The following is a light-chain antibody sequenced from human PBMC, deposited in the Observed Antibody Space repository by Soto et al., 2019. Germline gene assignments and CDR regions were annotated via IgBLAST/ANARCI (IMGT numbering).Light chain of an antibody. CDR1: QSVSSSY. CDR2: DAS. CDR3: QQYCSCYWT. V-gene: IGKV3-20*01. Sequence: EIVLTQSPGTLSLSPGERATLSCRASQSVSSSYLAWYQQQAGQAPRLLIYDASSRGTGMPDRFSSSGASTDVTLLISRLEPDDYAVYYCQQYCSCYWTFGQGTKVEIK. J-gene: IGKJ1*01.